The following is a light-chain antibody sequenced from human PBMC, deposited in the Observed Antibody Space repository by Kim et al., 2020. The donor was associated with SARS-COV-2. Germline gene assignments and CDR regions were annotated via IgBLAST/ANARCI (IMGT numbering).Light chain of an antibody. CDR3: NSRDSSGNHR. J-gene: IGLJ3*02. CDR2: GKN. Sequence: VALGQTVRITCQGDSLRSYYASWYQQKPGQAPVLVIYGKNNRPSGIPDRFSGSSSGNTDSLTITGAQAEDEADYYCNSRDSSGNHRFGGGTKLTVL. V-gene: IGLV3-19*01. CDR1: SLRSYY.